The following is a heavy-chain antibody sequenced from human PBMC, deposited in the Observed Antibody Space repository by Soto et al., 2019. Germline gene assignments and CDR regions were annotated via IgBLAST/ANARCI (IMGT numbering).Heavy chain of an antibody. D-gene: IGHD5-12*01. J-gene: IGHJ4*02. CDR3: ARQRDGYNYRYFDY. CDR2: IYYSGST. V-gene: IGHV4-31*03. Sequence: SETLSLTCTVSGGSISSGGYYWSWIRQHPGKGLEWIGYIYYSGSTYYNPSLKSRVTISVDTSKNQFSLKLSSVTAADTAVYYCARQRDGYNYRYFDYWGQGTLVTVS. CDR1: GGSISSGGYY.